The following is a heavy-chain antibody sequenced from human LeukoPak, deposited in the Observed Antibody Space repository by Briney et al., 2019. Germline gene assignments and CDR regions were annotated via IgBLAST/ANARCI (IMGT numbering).Heavy chain of an antibody. D-gene: IGHD4-23*01. Sequence: HPGGSLRLSCAASGYTFSDFSVNWVRQAPGKGLEWVSVISGSGGTTFYADSVKGRFTISRDHSKNTVYLQMNSLRAEDTAVYYCAKDRDYGGNSPFDSWGQGTLVTVSS. CDR1: GYTFSDFS. V-gene: IGHV3-23*01. J-gene: IGHJ4*02. CDR3: AKDRDYGGNSPFDS. CDR2: ISGSGGTT.